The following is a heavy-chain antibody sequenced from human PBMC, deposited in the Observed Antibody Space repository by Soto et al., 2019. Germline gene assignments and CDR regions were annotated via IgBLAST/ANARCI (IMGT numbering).Heavy chain of an antibody. CDR1: GGSINSGDYY. CDR2: IFHSGST. J-gene: IGHJ6*02. V-gene: IGHV4-30-4*01. D-gene: IGHD3-10*01. Sequence: KPSETLSLTCTVSGGSINSGDYYWTWVRQPPGKGLEWIGNIFHSGSTYYTPSLQSRVTISLDTSKNHFSLKLSSVTPADTAVHYCARDRYYGSGTYYNFYSGMDVWGQGTTVTVSS. CDR3: ARDRYYGSGTYYNFYSGMDV.